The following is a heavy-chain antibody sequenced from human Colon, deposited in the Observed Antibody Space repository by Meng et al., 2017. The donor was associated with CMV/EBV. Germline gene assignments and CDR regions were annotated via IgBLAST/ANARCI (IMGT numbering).Heavy chain of an antibody. D-gene: IGHD1-26*01. V-gene: IGHV1-24*01. J-gene: IGHJ5*02. CDR1: GYTLTELS. Sequence: ASVKVSCKVSGYTLTELSMHWVRQAPGKGLEWMGGFDPEDGETIYAQKFQGRVTMTEDTSTDTAYMELSSLRSEDMAVYYCVGELPGHNWFDPWGQGTLVTVSS. CDR2: FDPEDGET. CDR3: VGELPGHNWFDP.